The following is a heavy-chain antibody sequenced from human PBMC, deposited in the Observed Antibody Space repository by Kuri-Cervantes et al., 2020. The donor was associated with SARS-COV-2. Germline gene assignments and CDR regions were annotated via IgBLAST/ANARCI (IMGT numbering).Heavy chain of an antibody. V-gene: IGHV3-11*01. Sequence: GESLKISCAASGFTFSDYYMSWIRQAPGKGLEWVSYISSSGSTIYYADSVKGRFTISRDNSKNTLYLQMNSLRAEDTAVYYCAKDPRVIIAAAGDGYWGQGTLVTVSS. CDR2: ISSSGSTI. CDR1: GFTFSDYY. J-gene: IGHJ4*02. CDR3: AKDPRVIIAAAGDGY. D-gene: IGHD6-13*01.